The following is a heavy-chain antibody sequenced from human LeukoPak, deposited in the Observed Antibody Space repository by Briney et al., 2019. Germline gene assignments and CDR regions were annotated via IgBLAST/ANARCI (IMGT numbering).Heavy chain of an antibody. D-gene: IGHD1-1*01. CDR1: GGSISSYY. CDR3: ARVASSNTKYNGFDI. CDR2: IYYSGTT. V-gene: IGHV4-59*01. J-gene: IGHJ3*02. Sequence: SETLSLTCTVSGGSISSYYWTWIRQPPGKGLEWIGYIYYSGTTYYNPSLKSRVTISLDTSKNKFSLNLTSVNVADTAVYYCARVASSNTKYNGFDIWGQGTMVTVSS.